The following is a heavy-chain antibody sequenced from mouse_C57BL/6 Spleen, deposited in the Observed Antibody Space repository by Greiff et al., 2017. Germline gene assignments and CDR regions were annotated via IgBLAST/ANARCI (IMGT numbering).Heavy chain of an antibody. V-gene: IGHV1-80*01. CDR2: IYPGDGDT. J-gene: IGHJ4*01. Sequence: QVQLQQSGAELVKPGASVKISCKASGYAFSSYWMNWVKQRPGKGLEWIGQIYPGDGDTNYNGKFKGKATLTADKSSSTAYMQRSSLTSEDSAVYFCARSGDSAGYAMDYWGQGTSVTVSS. CDR3: ARSGDSAGYAMDY. CDR1: GYAFSSYW. D-gene: IGHD3-2*02.